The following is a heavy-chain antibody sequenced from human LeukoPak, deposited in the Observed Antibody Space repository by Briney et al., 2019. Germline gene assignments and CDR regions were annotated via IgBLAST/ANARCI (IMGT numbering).Heavy chain of an antibody. CDR3: ARAGLIVVVLTSYYIDV. V-gene: IGHV1-18*01. D-gene: IGHD2-2*01. Sequence: ASVKVSCKASVYTFTSYGINWVRQAPGQGLEWMGWIGAYNGNTNYAQKLQGRVTMTTDTSTSTAYMELRSLRSDDTAVYYCARAGLIVVVLTSYYIDVWGKGTTVTVSS. J-gene: IGHJ6*03. CDR2: IGAYNGNT. CDR1: VYTFTSYG.